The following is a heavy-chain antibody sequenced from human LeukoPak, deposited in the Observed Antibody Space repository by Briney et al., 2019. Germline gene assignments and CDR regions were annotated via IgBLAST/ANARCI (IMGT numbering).Heavy chain of an antibody. CDR1: GGSISSSSYY. CDR3: ARPAPYSSSWYWSAFDI. V-gene: IGHV4-39*01. CDR2: TYYGGDT. Sequence: ETLSLTCTVSGGSISSSSYYWGWIRQPPGKGLEWIGNTYYGGDTYYNPSLKSRVTISVDTSKNQFSLELNSVTAADTAVYYCARPAPYSSSWYWSAFDIWGQGTMVTVSS. J-gene: IGHJ3*02. D-gene: IGHD6-13*01.